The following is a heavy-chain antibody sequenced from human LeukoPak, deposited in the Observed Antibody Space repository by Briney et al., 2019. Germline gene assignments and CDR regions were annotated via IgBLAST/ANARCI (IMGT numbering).Heavy chain of an antibody. CDR3: ATVSGVEYFQH. J-gene: IGHJ1*01. CDR1: AFTFKTSA. Sequence: GGSLRLSCAASAFTFKTSAMHWVRQAPGKGLEGVAVISYDGSNKFYADSVKGRFTISRDNSNNILFLQMSSLRAEDTAVYYCATVSGVEYFQHWGQGTLVTASS. V-gene: IGHV3-30*04. CDR2: ISYDGSNK.